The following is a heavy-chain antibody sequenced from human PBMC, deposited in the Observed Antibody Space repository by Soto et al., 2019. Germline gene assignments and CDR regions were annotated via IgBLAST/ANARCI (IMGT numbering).Heavy chain of an antibody. Sequence: EVQLLESGGGLVQPGGSLGLSCAASGFTFTNYAMTWARQAPGKGLEWVSSLLRSGSTTYYADSVKGRFTISSDISANSLYLQMDSLRAEDTAVYYCAKDAVSGDGIWLLDSWGQGTVVTVSS. CDR2: LLRSGSTT. D-gene: IGHD4-17*01. J-gene: IGHJ4*02. CDR3: AKDAVSGDGIWLLDS. CDR1: GFTFTNYA. V-gene: IGHV3-23*01.